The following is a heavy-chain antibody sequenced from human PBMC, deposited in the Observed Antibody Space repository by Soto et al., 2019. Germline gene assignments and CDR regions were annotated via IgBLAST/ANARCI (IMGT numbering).Heavy chain of an antibody. Sequence: SETLSLTCTVSGGSISSYYWSWIRQPPGKGLEWIGYIYYSGSTNYNPSLKSRVTISVDTSKNQFSLKLSSVTAADTAVYYCARMTHTNYYMDVWGKGTTVTVSS. V-gene: IGHV4-59*01. CDR2: IYYSGST. J-gene: IGHJ6*03. CDR1: GGSISSYY. CDR3: ARMTHTNYYMDV. D-gene: IGHD1-1*01.